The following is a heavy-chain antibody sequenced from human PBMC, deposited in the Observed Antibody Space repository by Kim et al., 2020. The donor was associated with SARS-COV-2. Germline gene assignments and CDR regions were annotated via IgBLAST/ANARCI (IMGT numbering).Heavy chain of an antibody. D-gene: IGHD2-2*03. CDR3: AKDGYCSSTSCYGFDP. CDR2: ISYDGSNK. Sequence: GGSLRLSCAASGFTFSSYGMHWVRQAPGKGLEWVAVISYDGSNKYYADSVKGRFTISRDNSKNTLYLQMNSLRAEDTAVYYCAKDGYCSSTSCYGFDPWG. V-gene: IGHV3-30*18. J-gene: IGHJ5*02. CDR1: GFTFSSYG.